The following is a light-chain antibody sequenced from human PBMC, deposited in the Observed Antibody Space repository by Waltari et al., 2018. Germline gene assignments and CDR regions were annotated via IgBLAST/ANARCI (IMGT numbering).Light chain of an antibody. CDR1: QSVGSN. J-gene: IGKJ2*02. CDR3: EQYSNWPPCT. Sequence: EIVMTQSPATLSVSPGERATLSCRASQSVGSNLAWYQQKPGQAPRLLIYSASTRATGIPARFSGSVSGTEFTLTISSLQSEDFAVYYCEQYSNWPPCTFGQGTKLEI. CDR2: SAS. V-gene: IGKV3D-15*01.